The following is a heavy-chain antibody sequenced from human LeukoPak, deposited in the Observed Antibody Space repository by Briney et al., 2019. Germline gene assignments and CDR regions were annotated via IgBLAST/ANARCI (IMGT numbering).Heavy chain of an antibody. D-gene: IGHD3-3*01. Sequence: LAASVKVSCKASGYTFTSYYMHWVRQAPGQGLEWMGIINPSGGSTSYAQKFQGRVTMTRDMSTSTVYMELSSLRSEDTAVYYCASQPYDLRGNYYYYMDVWGKGTTVTVSS. CDR3: ASQPYDLRGNYYYYMDV. CDR2: INPSGGST. V-gene: IGHV1-46*01. CDR1: GYTFTSYY. J-gene: IGHJ6*03.